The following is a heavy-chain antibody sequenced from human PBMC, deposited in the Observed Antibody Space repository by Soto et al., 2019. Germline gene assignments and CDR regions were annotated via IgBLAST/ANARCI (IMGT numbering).Heavy chain of an antibody. J-gene: IGHJ5*02. CDR3: ARDQSWHDLVWWFDP. V-gene: IGHV4-39*02. D-gene: IGHD1-1*01. CDR1: GGSISSSSYY. Sequence: KTSETLSLTCTVSGGSISSSSYYWGWIRQPPGKGLEWIGSIYYSGSTYYNPSLKSRVTISVDTSKNQFSLKLSSVTAADTAVYYCARDQSWHDLVWWFDPWGQGTLVTVSS. CDR2: IYYSGST.